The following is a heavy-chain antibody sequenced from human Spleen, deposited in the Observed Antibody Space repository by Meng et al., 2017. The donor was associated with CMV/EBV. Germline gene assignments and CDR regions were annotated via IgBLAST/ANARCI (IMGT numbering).Heavy chain of an antibody. D-gene: IGHD3-16*01. CDR1: GGSFSGYD. Sequence: QVQRQQWGAGLLKPSEPLSPPCAFYGGSFSGYDWGWIRQPPGKGLEWIGEINHSGSTNYNPSLKSRVTISVDTSKNQFSLKLSSVTAADTAVYYCARGLPSTLIEGRGGEFDYWGQGTLVTVSS. J-gene: IGHJ4*02. CDR3: ARGLPSTLIEGRGGEFDY. V-gene: IGHV4-34*01. CDR2: INHSGST.